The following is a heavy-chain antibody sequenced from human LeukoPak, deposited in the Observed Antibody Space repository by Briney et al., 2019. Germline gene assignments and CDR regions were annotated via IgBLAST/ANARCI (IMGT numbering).Heavy chain of an antibody. CDR3: AKGPDYDILTPIDY. V-gene: IGHV3-9*03. D-gene: IGHD3-9*01. CDR1: GVTFGGYA. J-gene: IGHJ4*02. CDR2: SSWNSGRR. Sequence: PGGSLRLSCVGSGVTFGGYAMHWVRHAPGKGLEWVSGSSWNSGRRGYADSVKGRFTISRDNAKNSLYLQMNSLRAEDMALYYCAKGPDYDILTPIDYWGQGTLVTVSS.